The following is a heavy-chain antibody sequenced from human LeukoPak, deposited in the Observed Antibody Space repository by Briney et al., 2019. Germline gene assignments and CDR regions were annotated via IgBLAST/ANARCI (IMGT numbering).Heavy chain of an antibody. D-gene: IGHD2-2*02. CDR3: ARDFRYCSSTSCYTGDY. V-gene: IGHV1-18*01. CDR2: ISAYNGNT. Sequence: GASVKVSCKASGYTFTSYGISWVRQAPGQGLEWMGWISAYNGNTNYAQKLQSRVTMTTDTSTSTAYMELRSLRSDDTAVYYCARDFRYCSSTSCYTGDYWGQGTLVTVSS. CDR1: GYTFTSYG. J-gene: IGHJ4*02.